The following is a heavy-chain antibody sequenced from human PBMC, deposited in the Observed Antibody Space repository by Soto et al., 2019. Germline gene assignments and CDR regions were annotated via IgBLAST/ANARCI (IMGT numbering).Heavy chain of an antibody. CDR3: ARTSIAAAGTGWFDP. CDR2: ISSSSSYI. D-gene: IGHD6-13*01. J-gene: IGHJ5*02. CDR1: GFTFSSYS. Sequence: EVQLVESGGGLVKPGGSLRLSCAASGFTFSSYSMNWVRQAPGKGLEWVSSISSSSSYIYYADSVKGRFAISRDNAKNSLYLQMNSLRAEDTAVYYCARTSIAAAGTGWFDPWGQGTLVTVSS. V-gene: IGHV3-21*01.